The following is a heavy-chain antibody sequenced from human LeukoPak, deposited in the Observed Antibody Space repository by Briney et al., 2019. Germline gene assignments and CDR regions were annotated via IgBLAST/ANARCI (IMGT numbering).Heavy chain of an antibody. J-gene: IGHJ6*03. CDR1: GFTFSSYG. V-gene: IGHV3-30*02. CDR2: IRYDGSNK. D-gene: IGHD5-18*01. CDR3: AKVAVDTAMVSYYYYYMDV. Sequence: GRSLRLSCAASGFTFSSYGMHWVRQAPGKGLEWVAFIRYDGSNKYYADSVKGRFTISRDNSKNTLYLQMNSLRAEDTAVYYCAKVAVDTAMVSYYYYYMDVWGKGTTVTISS.